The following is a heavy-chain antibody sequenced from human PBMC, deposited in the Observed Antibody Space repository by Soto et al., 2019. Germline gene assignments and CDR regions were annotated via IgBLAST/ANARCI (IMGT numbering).Heavy chain of an antibody. J-gene: IGHJ5*02. CDR1: GYTFNTYW. Sequence: GESLKISCKGSGYTFNTYWIAWVRQMRGKGLEWMWIIYPCKSKTIYSPSFQGHVTISAHTSISTAYLQWHSLRASDTAIYYCARGFTGSAGRFDPWGQGTLVTVSS. V-gene: IGHV5-51*01. CDR2: IYPCKSKT. CDR3: ARGFTGSAGRFDP.